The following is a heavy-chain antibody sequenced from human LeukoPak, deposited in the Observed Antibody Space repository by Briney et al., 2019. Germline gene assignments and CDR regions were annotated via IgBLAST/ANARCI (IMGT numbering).Heavy chain of an antibody. CDR1: GFTFSSYA. CDR2: ISYDGSNK. J-gene: IGHJ4*02. D-gene: IGHD3-10*01. CDR3: ARDGSGTFDY. V-gene: IGHV3-30*07. Sequence: GRSLRLSCAASGFTFSSYAMHWVRQAPGKGLEWVAVISYDGSNKYYADSVKGRFTISRDNSKSTLYLQMNSLRAEDTAVYYCARDGSGTFDYWGQGTLVTVSS.